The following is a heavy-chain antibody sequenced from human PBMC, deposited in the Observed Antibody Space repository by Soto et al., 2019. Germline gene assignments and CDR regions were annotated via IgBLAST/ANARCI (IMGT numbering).Heavy chain of an antibody. Sequence: GGSLRLSXAASGFAFSNYGMHWVRQAPGKGLEWVAIIWHDGNNKYYADSVRGRFIISRDNSKNRLYLQMNSLRAEDTAVYYCASDLVGASDSYGLDVWGQGTPVTVS. CDR3: ASDLVGASDSYGLDV. D-gene: IGHD1-26*01. V-gene: IGHV3-33*01. CDR1: GFAFSNYG. CDR2: IWHDGNNK. J-gene: IGHJ6*02.